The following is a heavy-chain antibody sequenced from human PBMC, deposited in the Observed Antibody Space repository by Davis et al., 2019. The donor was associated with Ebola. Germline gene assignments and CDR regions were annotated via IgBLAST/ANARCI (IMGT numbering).Heavy chain of an antibody. CDR1: GGSINSHY. CDR2: IYYSGST. J-gene: IGHJ5*02. V-gene: IGHV4-59*11. D-gene: IGHD3-22*01. CDR3: ARGTPAYYYDSSGYYTRAGWFDP. Sequence: SETLSLTCTVSGGSINSHYWSWVRQPPGKGLEWIGYIYYSGSTNYNPSLKSRVTISVDTSKNQFSLKLSSVTAADTAVYYCARGTPAYYYDSSGYYTRAGWFDPWGQGTLVTVSS.